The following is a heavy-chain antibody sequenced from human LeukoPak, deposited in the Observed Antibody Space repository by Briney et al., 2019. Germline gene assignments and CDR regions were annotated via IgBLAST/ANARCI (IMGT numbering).Heavy chain of an antibody. V-gene: IGHV1-2*02. CDR3: ARGRGIVVGRAIDY. CDR2: ISPNSGGT. D-gene: IGHD2-21*01. CDR1: GYTFTGYY. Sequence: GASVKVSCKASGYTFTGYYMHWVRQAPGQGLEWMGWISPNSGGTNYAQKFQGRVTMTRDTSISTAYMELSRLRSEDTAVYYCARGRGIVVGRAIDYWGQGTLVTVSS. J-gene: IGHJ4*02.